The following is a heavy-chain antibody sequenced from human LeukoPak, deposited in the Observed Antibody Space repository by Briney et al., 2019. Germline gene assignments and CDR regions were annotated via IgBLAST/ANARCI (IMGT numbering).Heavy chain of an antibody. CDR3: ARSISLRVWSGYSNCFDP. CDR1: GGSFSVYY. V-gene: IGHV4-34*01. J-gene: IGHJ5*02. Sequence: SETLSLTCAVYGGSFSVYYWSWIRQPPGKGLEWIGENNHSGSTNYNPSLKSRVTISVDTSKNQFSLKLSSVTAADTAVYYCARSISLRVWSGYSNCFDPWGQGTLVTVSS. D-gene: IGHD3-3*01. CDR2: NNHSGST.